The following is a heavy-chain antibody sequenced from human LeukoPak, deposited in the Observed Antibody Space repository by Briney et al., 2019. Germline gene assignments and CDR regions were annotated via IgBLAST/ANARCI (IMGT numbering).Heavy chain of an antibody. J-gene: IGHJ3*01. CDR2: INADGSTA. CDR3: VVVVEPPDSDGFDV. CDR1: GFTFGNSW. D-gene: IGHD1-14*01. Sequence: AGGSLRLSCAASGFTFGNSWVHWVRQAPGKGLVWVSLINADGSTATYADSVKGRFTISRDNARNTLSLKMNSLTIEDTAVYYCVVVVEPPDSDGFDVWGQGTMITVSS. V-gene: IGHV3-74*01.